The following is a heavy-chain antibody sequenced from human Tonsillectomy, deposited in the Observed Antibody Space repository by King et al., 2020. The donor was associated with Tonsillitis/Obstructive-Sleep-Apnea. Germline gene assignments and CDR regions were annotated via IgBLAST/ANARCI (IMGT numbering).Heavy chain of an antibody. CDR1: GFTVSGNS. CDR3: ARDLNV. J-gene: IGHJ6*04. Sequence: QLVESGGGLIQPGGSLRLSCAASGFTVSGNSMSWVRQAPGKGLEWVTLISSDDKIYYADSVKGRFTTSRDNSKNTMYLQMNSLRAEDTAVYYCARDLNVWGKGTTVTVSP. CDR2: ISSDDKI. V-gene: IGHV3-53*01.